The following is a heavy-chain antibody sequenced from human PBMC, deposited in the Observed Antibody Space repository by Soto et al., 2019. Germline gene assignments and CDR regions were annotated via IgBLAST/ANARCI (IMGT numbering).Heavy chain of an antibody. D-gene: IGHD3-22*01. CDR1: VYSFTDYD. CDR3: APESYYESNGTKGRID. V-gene: IGHV1-8*01. CDR2: MNPGNNQH. Sequence: ASVKVSCKTSVYSFTDYDIHWLRQAAGQGLEWMGWMNPGNNQHVYTQKFRGRVTISWDMSTNTAYMELSSLRSEDTAVYYCAPESYYESNGTKGRIDWGQGTLVPVSP. J-gene: IGHJ4*02.